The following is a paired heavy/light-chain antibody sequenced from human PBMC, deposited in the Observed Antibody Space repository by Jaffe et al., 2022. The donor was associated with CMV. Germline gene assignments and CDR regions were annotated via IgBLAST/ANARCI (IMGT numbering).Light chain of an antibody. Sequence: EIVMTQSPATLSVSPGERATLSCRASQSVSSNLAWYQQKPGQAPRLLIYGASTRATGIPARFSGSGSGTEFTLTISSLQSEDFAVYYCQQYNNWPPRRSFGQGTKVEIK. J-gene: IGKJ1*01. CDR2: GAS. CDR1: QSVSSN. V-gene: IGKV3-15*01. CDR3: QQYNNWPPRRS.
Heavy chain of an antibody. D-gene: IGHD3-3*02. CDR3: AIQGIFVDYYYYGMDV. V-gene: IGHV1-69*01. CDR2: IIPIFGTA. J-gene: IGHJ6*02. Sequence: QVQLVQSGAEVKKPGSSVKVSCKASGGTFSSYAISWVRQAPGQGLEWMGGIIPIFGTANYAQKFQGRVTITADESTSTAYMELSSLRSEDTAVYYCAIQGIFVDYYYYGMDVWGQGTTVTVSS. CDR1: GGTFSSYA.